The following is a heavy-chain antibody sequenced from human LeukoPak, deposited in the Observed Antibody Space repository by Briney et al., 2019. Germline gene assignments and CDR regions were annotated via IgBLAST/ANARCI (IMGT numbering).Heavy chain of an antibody. V-gene: IGHV6-1*01. Sequence: SQTLSLTCAIFGDSVSSNGAAWNWIRQSPSRGLEWLGRTYYRSKWSTDYAVSVKSRITINSDTSKNQFSLQLNSMTPEDTAVYYCARDATGTGWFDPWGQGTLVTVSA. CDR3: ARDATGTGWFDP. CDR1: GDSVSSNGAA. D-gene: IGHD1-14*01. CDR2: TYYRSKWST. J-gene: IGHJ5*02.